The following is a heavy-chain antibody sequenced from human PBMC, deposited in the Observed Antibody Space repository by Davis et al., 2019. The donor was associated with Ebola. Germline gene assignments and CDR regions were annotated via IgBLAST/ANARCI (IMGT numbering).Heavy chain of an antibody. V-gene: IGHV3-53*01. CDR1: GFTVSSNY. CDR3: ARGDPSDY. J-gene: IGHJ4*02. CDR2: IYSGSIS. Sequence: GSLRLSCAASGFTVSSNYMSWVRQAPGKGLEWVSVIYSGSISYYADSVKGRFTISRDNSKNTLYLQMNSLRAEDTAVYYCARGDPSDYWGQGTLVTVSS.